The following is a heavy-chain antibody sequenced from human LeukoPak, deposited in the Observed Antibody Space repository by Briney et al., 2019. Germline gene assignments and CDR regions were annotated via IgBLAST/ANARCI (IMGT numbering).Heavy chain of an antibody. V-gene: IGHV3-74*01. J-gene: IGHJ4*02. CDR3: ARVDRPAGIDY. CDR2: MNSDGSGT. D-gene: IGHD1-14*01. CDR1: GFTFSSAW. Sequence: GGSLRLSCAASGFTFSSAWMTWVRQAPGKGLVWVSRMNSDGSGTSYADSVKGRFTISRDNAKNTLYLQMNSLRAEDTAVYYCARVDRPAGIDYWGQGTLVTVSS.